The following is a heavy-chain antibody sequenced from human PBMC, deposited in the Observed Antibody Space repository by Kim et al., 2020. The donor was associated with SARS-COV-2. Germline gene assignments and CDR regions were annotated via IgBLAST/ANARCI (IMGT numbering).Heavy chain of an antibody. V-gene: IGHV3-73*01. J-gene: IGHJ3*01. CDR3: TTVPLTITSCCDPF. CDR2: ISNKADSFAT. Sequence: GGSLRLSCEVSGFTFSGSAIHWVRQAPGKGLEWVCCISNKADSFATAYAASVKGRFTIYRDDSSNTAYLHMNRLKIEDTSVYYCTTVPLTITSCCDPF. CDR1: GFTFSGSA. D-gene: IGHD1-20*01.